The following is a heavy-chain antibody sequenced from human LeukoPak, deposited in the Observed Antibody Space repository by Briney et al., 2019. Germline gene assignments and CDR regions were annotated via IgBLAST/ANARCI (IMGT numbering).Heavy chain of an antibody. D-gene: IGHD2-8*02. J-gene: IGHJ4*02. Sequence: PGRSLRLSCAASGFTFSSYAMHWVRQAPGKGLEWVAVISYDGSNKYYADSVKGRFTISRDNSKNTLYLQMNSLRAEDTAVYYCARDMGLVAGGFDYWGQGTLVTVSS. CDR1: GFTFSSYA. CDR3: ARDMGLVAGGFDY. V-gene: IGHV3-30-3*01. CDR2: ISYDGSNK.